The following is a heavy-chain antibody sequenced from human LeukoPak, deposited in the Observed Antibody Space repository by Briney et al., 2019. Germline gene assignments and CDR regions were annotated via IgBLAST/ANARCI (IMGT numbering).Heavy chain of an antibody. CDR3: ARQVVAVAGTGYFDN. J-gene: IGHJ4*02. Sequence: SETLSPTCTVSGGSIRSSSYYWGWIRQPPGKGLEWIGSIYYSGSTYYNASLKSRGTISVDTSKNQFSLKLNSVTAADTAVYFCARQVVAVAGTGYFDNWGQGTLATVSS. V-gene: IGHV4-39*01. D-gene: IGHD6-19*01. CDR1: GGSIRSSSYY. CDR2: IYYSGST.